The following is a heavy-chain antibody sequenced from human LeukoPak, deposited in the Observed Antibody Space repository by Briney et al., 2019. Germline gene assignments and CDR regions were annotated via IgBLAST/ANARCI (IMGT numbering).Heavy chain of an antibody. CDR1: GYTFTSYD. J-gene: IGHJ5*02. D-gene: IGHD5-18*01. Sequence: ASVKVSCKASGYTFTSYDINWVRQATGQGLEWIGWMNPNSGNTGYAQKFQGRVTMTRNTSISTAYMELSSLRSEDTAVYYCARGAPRGYSIYWFDPWGQGTLVTVSS. V-gene: IGHV1-8*01. CDR2: MNPNSGNT. CDR3: ARGAPRGYSIYWFDP.